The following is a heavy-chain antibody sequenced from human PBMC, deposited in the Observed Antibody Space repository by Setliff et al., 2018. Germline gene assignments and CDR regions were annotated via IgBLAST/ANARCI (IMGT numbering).Heavy chain of an antibody. CDR1: GYTFTSYG. J-gene: IGHJ4*02. V-gene: IGHV1-18*01. CDR3: ARVLVGYDFWSGYYQTVPHFDY. CDR2: ISAYNGNT. D-gene: IGHD3-3*01. Sequence: GASVKVSCKASGYTFTSYGISWVRQAPGQGLEWMGWISAYNGNTNYAQKLQGRVTMTTDTSTRTAYMELRSLRSDDTAVYYCARVLVGYDFWSGYYQTVPHFDYWGQGTLVTVSS.